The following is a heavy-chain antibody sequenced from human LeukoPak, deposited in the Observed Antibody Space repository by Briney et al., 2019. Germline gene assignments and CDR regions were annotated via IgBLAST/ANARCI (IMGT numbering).Heavy chain of an antibody. CDR2: INHSGST. V-gene: IGHV4-34*01. CDR1: GGSFSGFY. J-gene: IGHJ2*01. Sequence: PSETLSLTCAVYGGSFSGFYWSWIRQPPGKGLEWIGEINHSGSTNYNPSLKSRVTISVDTSKNQFSLKLSSVTAADTAVYYCARHQGVVDLWGRGSLVTVSS. D-gene: IGHD3-3*01. CDR3: ARHQGVVDL.